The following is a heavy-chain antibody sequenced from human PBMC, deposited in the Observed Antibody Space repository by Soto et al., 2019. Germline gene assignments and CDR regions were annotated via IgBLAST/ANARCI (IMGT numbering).Heavy chain of an antibody. Sequence: EVQLVESGGGLVQPGGSLRLSCAASGFTFSTYWMNWVRQAPGKGLEWVANIKQDGSEKYYVDSVKGRFTISRDNAKNSLYLQMNSLRAEDTGVYYCARAGRPGGPFDYWGQGTLVTVSS. D-gene: IGHD3-10*01. CDR1: GFTFSTYW. CDR2: IKQDGSEK. J-gene: IGHJ4*02. V-gene: IGHV3-7*01. CDR3: ARAGRPGGPFDY.